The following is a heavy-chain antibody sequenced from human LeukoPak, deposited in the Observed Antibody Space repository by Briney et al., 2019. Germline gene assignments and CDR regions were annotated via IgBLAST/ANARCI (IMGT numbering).Heavy chain of an antibody. Sequence: ASVKVSCKTSGYTFTSYGISWVRQAPGQGLEWMGWISAYNGNTNYAQKFQGRVTITTDTSTSTAYMELRSLRSDDTAVYYCARPIHYSGSYYYFDYWGQGTLVTVSS. J-gene: IGHJ4*02. CDR3: ARPIHYSGSYYYFDY. CDR2: ISAYNGNT. V-gene: IGHV1-18*01. D-gene: IGHD1-26*01. CDR1: GYTFTSYG.